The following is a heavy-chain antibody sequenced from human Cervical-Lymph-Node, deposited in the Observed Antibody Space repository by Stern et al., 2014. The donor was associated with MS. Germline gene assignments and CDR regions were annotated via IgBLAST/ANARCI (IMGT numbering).Heavy chain of an antibody. CDR2: INLDGSST. D-gene: IGHD2-8*01. Sequence: EVQLVESGGGLVQPGGSLRLSCAAPGVTLSNHWVHWVRQAPGKGLVWVSYINLDGSSTNYADSVKGRFIVSRDNAKNTVYLEMNSLRVDDTAVYYCASGCIHAVCYGYSWGQGALVTVSS. V-gene: IGHV3-74*02. CDR1: GVTLSNHW. CDR3: ASGCIHAVCYGYS. J-gene: IGHJ4*02.